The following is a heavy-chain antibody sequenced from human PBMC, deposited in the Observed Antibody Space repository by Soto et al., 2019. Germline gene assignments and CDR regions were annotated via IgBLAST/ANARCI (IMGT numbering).Heavy chain of an antibody. CDR2: ISDDGSNK. CDR3: TKRRNVLRFLEWSSGMEV. Sequence: GGSLRLSCAASGFTFSNYGMHWVRQAPGKGLEWVAFISDDGSNKYYADSMKGRFTMSRDNSKSTLYLQMNSLRVEDTAVYYCTKRRNVLRFLEWSSGMEVCGQGTTVTVSS. D-gene: IGHD3-3*01. CDR1: GFTFSNYG. J-gene: IGHJ6*02. V-gene: IGHV3-30*18.